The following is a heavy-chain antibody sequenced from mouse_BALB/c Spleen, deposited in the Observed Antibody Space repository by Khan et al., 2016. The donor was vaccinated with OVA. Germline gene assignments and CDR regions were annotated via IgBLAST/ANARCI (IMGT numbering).Heavy chain of an antibody. J-gene: IGHJ3*01. CDR3: ARNYDYDEGLSY. D-gene: IGHD2-4*01. CDR1: GFSLTSYG. Sequence: QVQLKQSGPGLVQPSQSLSITCTVSGFSLTSYGVHWVRQSPGKGLEWLGVIWSGGSTDYNAAFISRLSISKDNSKSQVFFKLNNLQAKDTSIYYCARNYDYDEGLSYWGQGTLVTVSA. CDR2: IWSGGST. V-gene: IGHV2-2*02.